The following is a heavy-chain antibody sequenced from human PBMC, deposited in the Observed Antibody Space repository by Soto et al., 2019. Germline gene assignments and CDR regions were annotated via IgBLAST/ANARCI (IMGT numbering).Heavy chain of an antibody. CDR3: LRWETSSA. J-gene: IGHJ1*01. Sequence: EVQVVESGGDLVQPGGSLRLSCAAYGFTLSTYWMSWVRQAPGKGLEWVAHTNQDGSQKYYVDSVKGRFTISRDTAENPLYLPLNSLRAADTAVYYCLRWETSSAWGKGTLVRVSS. V-gene: IGHV3-7*03. CDR1: GFTLSTYW. D-gene: IGHD1-26*01. CDR2: TNQDGSQK.